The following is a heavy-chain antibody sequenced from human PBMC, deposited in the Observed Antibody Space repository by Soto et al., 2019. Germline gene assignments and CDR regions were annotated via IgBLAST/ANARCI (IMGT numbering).Heavy chain of an antibody. V-gene: IGHV5-51*01. J-gene: IGHJ6*02. Sequence: GESLKISCKGSGYSFTSYWIGWVRQMPGKGLEWMGIIYPGDSDTRYSPSFQGQVTIPADKSISTAYLQWSSLKASDTAMYYCARLPGVRPAEGPYYYGMDVWGQGTTVTVSS. CDR3: ARLPGVRPAEGPYYYGMDV. D-gene: IGHD6-25*01. CDR2: IYPGDSDT. CDR1: GYSFTSYW.